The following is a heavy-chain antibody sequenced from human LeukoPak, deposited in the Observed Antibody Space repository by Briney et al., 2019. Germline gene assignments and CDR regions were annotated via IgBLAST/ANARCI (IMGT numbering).Heavy chain of an antibody. D-gene: IGHD2-8*01. CDR2: MSPNSGGT. Sequence: ASVKVSCKTSGDTFTAYYMHWVRQAPGQGLEWMGWMSPNSGGTNYAQKFEGRVTMTRDTSTSTVYMELSSLKSEDTAVYYCAREDVVLVDAVRYYYYGMDVWGQGTTVTVSS. CDR3: AREDVVLVDAVRYYYYGMDV. J-gene: IGHJ6*02. V-gene: IGHV1-2*02. CDR1: GDTFTAYY.